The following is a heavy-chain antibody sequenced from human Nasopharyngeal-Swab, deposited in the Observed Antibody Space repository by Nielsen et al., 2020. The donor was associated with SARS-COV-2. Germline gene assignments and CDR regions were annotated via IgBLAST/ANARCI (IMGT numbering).Heavy chain of an antibody. Sequence: SETLSLTCAVYGGSFSGYYWSWIRQPPGKGLEWIGEINHSGSINYNPSLKSRVTISVDTSKNQFSLKLSSVTAADTAVYYCARGRHSSGQTRYYYYYYGMDVWGQGTTVTVSS. CDR1: GGSFSGYY. J-gene: IGHJ6*02. V-gene: IGHV4-34*01. CDR2: INHSGSI. D-gene: IGHD6-19*01. CDR3: ARGRHSSGQTRYYYYYYGMDV.